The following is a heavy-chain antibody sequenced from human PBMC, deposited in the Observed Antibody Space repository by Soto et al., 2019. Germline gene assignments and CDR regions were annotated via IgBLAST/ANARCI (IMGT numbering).Heavy chain of an antibody. CDR2: IYQSGST. CDR3: ATQSYSNSGAYYYYAMDV. D-gene: IGHD4-4*01. Sequence: SETLSLTCAVSGGSIDSGAFSLSWIRQPPGKGLEWIGYIYQSGSTYYNPSLKSRVTISVDRSRNQFSLKLSSVTAADTAVYFCATQSYSNSGAYYYYAMDVWGQGTTVTVSS. CDR1: GGSIDSGAFS. V-gene: IGHV4-30-2*01. J-gene: IGHJ6*02.